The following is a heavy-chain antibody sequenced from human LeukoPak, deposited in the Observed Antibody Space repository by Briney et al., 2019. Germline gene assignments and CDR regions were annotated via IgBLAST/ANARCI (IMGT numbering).Heavy chain of an antibody. CDR1: GFTFSSYG. D-gene: IGHD4-17*01. V-gene: IGHV3-30*18. CDR2: ISYDGSNK. Sequence: GGSLRLSCAASGFTFSSYGMHWVRQAPGKGLEWVAVISYDGSNKYYADSVKGRFTISRDNSKNTLYLQMNSLRAEDTAVYYCAKLGDYGDYVGDYYYTDVWGKGTTVTVSS. J-gene: IGHJ6*03. CDR3: AKLGDYGDYVGDYYYTDV.